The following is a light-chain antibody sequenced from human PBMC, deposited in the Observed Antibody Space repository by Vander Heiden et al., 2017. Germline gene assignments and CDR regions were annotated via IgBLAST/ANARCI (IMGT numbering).Light chain of an antibody. CDR2: EVS. CDR1: SNDDGNNY. Sequence: QSALTQPASVSGSPGQSITLSCTGTSNDDGNNYVSWYQQHPGKAPKLIIYEVSHRPSGVSNRFSGSKSGSTASLTISGLQAADEADYYCSSYISDNVLFGGGTKLTVL. J-gene: IGLJ2*01. CDR3: SSYISDNVL. V-gene: IGLV2-14*03.